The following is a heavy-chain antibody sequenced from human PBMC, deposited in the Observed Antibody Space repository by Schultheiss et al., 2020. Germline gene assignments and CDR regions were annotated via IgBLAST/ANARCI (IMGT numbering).Heavy chain of an antibody. CDR2: IKSDGSST. D-gene: IGHD6-19*01. J-gene: IGHJ4*02. Sequence: GGSLRLSCAASGFTFSSSWMHWVRQAPGKGLLWVSRIKSDGSSTSYADSVKGRFTISRDNAKNTLYLQMNGLTADDMAVYYCARGDGSSGWYFDYWGQGTLITVSS. V-gene: IGHV3-74*01. CDR1: GFTFSSSW. CDR3: ARGDGSSGWYFDY.